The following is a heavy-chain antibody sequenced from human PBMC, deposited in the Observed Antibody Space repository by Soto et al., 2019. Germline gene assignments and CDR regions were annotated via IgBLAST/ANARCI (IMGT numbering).Heavy chain of an antibody. Sequence: QVQLQESGPGLVKPSQTLSLTCTVSGGSISSGDYYWSWIRQPPGKGLEWIGYIYYSGSTYYNPSLESRVTISSDTSKNVVSLKLGFVTAADRDVYYCARVDYDGSGSLHFDYWGQGTLVTVSS. CDR3: ARVDYDGSGSLHFDY. CDR2: IYYSGST. D-gene: IGHD3-10*01. CDR1: GGSISSGDYY. J-gene: IGHJ4*02. V-gene: IGHV4-30-4*01.